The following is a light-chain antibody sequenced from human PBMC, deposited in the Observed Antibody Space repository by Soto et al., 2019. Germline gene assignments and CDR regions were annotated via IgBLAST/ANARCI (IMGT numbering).Light chain of an antibody. Sequence: EIVLTQSACTLSLSPGERATLSCRASQRVTSNSLAWFQQIPGQAPRLVIYGASNRATGIPDRFSGSGSGTDFTLTISRLEPEDFAVYYCQMYNNWLGTFGGGTKVDIK. V-gene: IGKV3-20*01. J-gene: IGKJ4*01. CDR3: QMYNNWLGT. CDR1: QRVTSNS. CDR2: GAS.